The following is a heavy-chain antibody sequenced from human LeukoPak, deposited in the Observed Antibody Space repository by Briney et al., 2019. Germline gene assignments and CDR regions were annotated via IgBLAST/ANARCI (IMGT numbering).Heavy chain of an antibody. Sequence: SETLSLTCAVYGGSFSGYYWSWIRQPPGKGLEYIGESNHSGSTNYNPSLKSRVTISVDTSKNQFSLKLSSVTAADTAVYYCARIPANYYYYYMDVWGKGTTVTVSS. CDR3: ARIPANYYYYYMDV. CDR1: GGSFSGYY. V-gene: IGHV4-34*01. CDR2: SNHSGST. J-gene: IGHJ6*03.